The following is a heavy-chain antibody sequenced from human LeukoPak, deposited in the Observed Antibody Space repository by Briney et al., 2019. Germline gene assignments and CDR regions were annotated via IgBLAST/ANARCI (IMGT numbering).Heavy chain of an antibody. D-gene: IGHD3-22*01. CDR1: GYTFTGYY. CDR3: ARDYEYYYDSSGYSHDAFDI. Sequence: GASVKVSCKASGYTFTGYYMHWVRQAPGQGLEWMGWINPNSGGTNYAQKFQGRVTMTRDTSISTAYMELSRLRSDDTAVYYCARDYEYYYDSSGYSHDAFDIWGQGTMVTVSS. CDR2: INPNSGGT. V-gene: IGHV1-2*02. J-gene: IGHJ3*02.